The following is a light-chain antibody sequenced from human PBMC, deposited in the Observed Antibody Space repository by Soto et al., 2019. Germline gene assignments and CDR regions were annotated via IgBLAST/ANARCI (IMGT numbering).Light chain of an antibody. Sequence: EIVLTQSPGTLPLSPGERATLSCRASQSVSSSCLGWYQQKPGQAPRLLIYDAYSRVTGSPDRFSGSGSGTDFTLTISRLEPEDFAVYYCQQYCSSPITFGQGTRLEIK. CDR2: DAY. CDR1: QSVSSSC. J-gene: IGKJ5*01. CDR3: QQYCSSPIT. V-gene: IGKV3-20*01.